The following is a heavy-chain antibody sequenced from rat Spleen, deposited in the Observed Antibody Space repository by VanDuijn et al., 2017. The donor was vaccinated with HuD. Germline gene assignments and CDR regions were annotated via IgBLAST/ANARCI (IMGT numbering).Heavy chain of an antibody. J-gene: IGHJ2*01. CDR3: ARMGGRYGYFDY. CDR2: IDTGSGGT. D-gene: IGHD4-1*01. CDR1: GYTFTSYD. Sequence: QIQLQQSGTELAKPGSSVKISCKASGYTFTSYDISWIKQTTGQSLEYIGYIDTGSGGTGYNEKFKGKATLTVDKSSSTAFMQLSSLTPEDTAVYYCARMGGRYGYFDYWGQGVMVTVSS. V-gene: IGHV1-57*01.